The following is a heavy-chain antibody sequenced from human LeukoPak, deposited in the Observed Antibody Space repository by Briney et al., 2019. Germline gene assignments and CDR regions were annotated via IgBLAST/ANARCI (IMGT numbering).Heavy chain of an antibody. CDR3: ASSPNYYDSSGYQYYFDY. D-gene: IGHD3-22*01. CDR2: IIPILGIA. V-gene: IGHV1-69*04. J-gene: IGHJ4*02. Sequence: ASVKVSCKASGGTFSSYAISWVRPAPGQGLEWMGRIIPILGIANYAQKFQGRVTITADKSTSTAYMELSSLRSEDTAVYYCASSPNYYDSSGYQYYFDYWGQGTLVTVSS. CDR1: GGTFSSYA.